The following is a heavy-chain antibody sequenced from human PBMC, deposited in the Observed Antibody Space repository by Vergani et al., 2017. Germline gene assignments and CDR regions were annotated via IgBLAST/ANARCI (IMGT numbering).Heavy chain of an antibody. D-gene: IGHD4-17*01. V-gene: IGHV3-30*01. Sequence: VQLVESGGGVVQPGRSLRLSCAASGFTFSSYAMHWVRQAPGKGLEWVAVISYDGSNKYYADSVKGRFTISRDNSKNTLYLQMNSLRAEDTAVYYCAREETYGDYGAFDIWGQGTMVTVSS. CDR3: AREETYGDYGAFDI. CDR2: ISYDGSNK. CDR1: GFTFSSYA. J-gene: IGHJ3*02.